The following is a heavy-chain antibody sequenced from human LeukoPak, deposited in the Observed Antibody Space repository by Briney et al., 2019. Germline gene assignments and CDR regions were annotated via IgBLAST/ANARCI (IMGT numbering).Heavy chain of an antibody. Sequence: SETLSLTCTVSGGSISSSSYYWGWIRQPPGKGLEWIGSIYYSGSTYYNPSLKSRVTISLDTSKNQFSLKLSSVPAADTAVYYCARRIAAAGTGVWFDPWGQGTLVTVSS. J-gene: IGHJ5*02. V-gene: IGHV4-39*01. CDR1: GGSISSSSYY. CDR2: IYYSGST. D-gene: IGHD6-13*01. CDR3: ARRIAAAGTGVWFDP.